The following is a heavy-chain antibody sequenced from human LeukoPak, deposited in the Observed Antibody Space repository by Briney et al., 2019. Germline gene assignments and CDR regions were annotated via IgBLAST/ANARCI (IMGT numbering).Heavy chain of an antibody. Sequence: GGSLRLSCAASGFTFSSYAMGWVRQAPGKGLEWVSAISGSGGTAYYADSVKGRFTISRDNSQNTPYLQMNSLRAGDTAVYYCAKEGYCTNGVCYAADYWGQGTLVTVSS. CDR2: ISGSGGTA. D-gene: IGHD2-8*01. J-gene: IGHJ4*02. CDR3: AKEGYCTNGVCYAADY. CDR1: GFTFSSYA. V-gene: IGHV3-23*01.